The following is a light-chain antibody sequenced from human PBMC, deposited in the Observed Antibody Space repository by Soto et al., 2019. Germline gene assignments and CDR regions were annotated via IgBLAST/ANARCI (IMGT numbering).Light chain of an antibody. V-gene: IGKV1-8*01. CDR1: QGISSY. Sequence: IQMTQSPSSLSASVGDRVTITCRASQGISSYLAWYQQKPGKAPKLLIYAASTLQSGVPSRFSGSGSGTDFTLTISCLQSEDFATYYCQQYYSYPPTFGQGTKVDIK. CDR3: QQYYSYPPT. J-gene: IGKJ1*01. CDR2: AAS.